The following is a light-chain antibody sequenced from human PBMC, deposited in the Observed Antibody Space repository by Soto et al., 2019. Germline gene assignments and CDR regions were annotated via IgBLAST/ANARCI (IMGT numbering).Light chain of an antibody. V-gene: IGLV1-40*01. Sequence: QSVLTQPPSVSGAPGQRVTLSCTGSSSNFGARYDVHWYQHIPGKAPKLIIFGNTNRPSGVPDRFSGSRPGTSASLVIAGLQPEDEAHYYCQSYDTRLGAELFGGGTKLTVL. CDR2: GNT. CDR3: QSYDTRLGAEL. CDR1: SSNFGARYD. J-gene: IGLJ3*02.